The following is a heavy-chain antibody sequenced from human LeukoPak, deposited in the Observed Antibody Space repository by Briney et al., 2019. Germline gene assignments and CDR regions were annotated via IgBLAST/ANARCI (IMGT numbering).Heavy chain of an antibody. CDR2: IYSGGST. CDR3: ARDLCGYYYGSGSYYHKCYFDY. Sequence: GGSLRLSCAASGFTVSSNYMSWVRQAPGKGLEWVSIIYSGGSTFYADSVKGRFTISRDNSKNTLYLQMNSLRAEDTAVYYCARDLCGYYYGSGSYYHKCYFDYWGQGTLVTVSS. D-gene: IGHD3-10*01. V-gene: IGHV3-53*01. CDR1: GFTVSSNY. J-gene: IGHJ4*02.